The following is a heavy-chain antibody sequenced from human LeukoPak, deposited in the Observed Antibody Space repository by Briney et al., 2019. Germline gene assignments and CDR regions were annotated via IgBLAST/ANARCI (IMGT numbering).Heavy chain of an antibody. D-gene: IGHD3-9*01. Sequence: GGSLRLSCAAFGFTFSSYSMNWVRQAPGKGLEWVSYISSSSSTIYYADSVKGRFTISRDNAKNSLYLQMNSLRAEDTAVYYCARVRPLRYFDWLSPNYFDYWGQGTLVTVSS. CDR1: GFTFSSYS. J-gene: IGHJ4*02. CDR3: ARVRPLRYFDWLSPNYFDY. V-gene: IGHV3-48*01. CDR2: ISSSSSTI.